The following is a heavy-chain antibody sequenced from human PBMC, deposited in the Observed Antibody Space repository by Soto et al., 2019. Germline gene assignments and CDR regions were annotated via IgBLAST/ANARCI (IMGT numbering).Heavy chain of an antibody. D-gene: IGHD2-21*02. Sequence: EAQLLESGGKLVQPGGSLRLSCAASGFDFINNAMAWVRQAPGKGLEWVSTISADITYTYYADAVRGRFTVSRDNSKNTVYLHMNSLRADDTAVYYCANQNTAKRAFDIWGQGTMVTVSS. CDR3: ANQNTAKRAFDI. CDR2: ISADITYT. J-gene: IGHJ3*02. V-gene: IGHV3-23*01. CDR1: GFDFINNA.